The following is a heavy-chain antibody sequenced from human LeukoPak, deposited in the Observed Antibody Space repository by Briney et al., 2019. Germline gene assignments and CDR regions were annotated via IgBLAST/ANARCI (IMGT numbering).Heavy chain of an antibody. CDR3: AKVQLERRELLPNFDY. CDR2: MSYDGHIT. CDR1: GFTFSSYG. Sequence: GGSLRLSCAASGFTFSSYGMHWVRQAPGKGLEWVAVMSYDGHITYYADSLKGRFTISRDNSKNTLNLQMNSLRVEDTAVYYCAKVQLERRELLPNFDYWGQGTLVTVSS. V-gene: IGHV3-30*18. J-gene: IGHJ4*02. D-gene: IGHD1-1*01.